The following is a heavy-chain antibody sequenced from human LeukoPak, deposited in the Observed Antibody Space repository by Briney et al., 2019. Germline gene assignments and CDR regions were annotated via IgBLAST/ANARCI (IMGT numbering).Heavy chain of an antibody. V-gene: IGHV1-2*02. J-gene: IGHJ3*02. CDR1: GYTFTGYY. Sequence: ASVKVSCXASGYTFTGYYMHWVRQAPGQGLEWMGWINPNSGGTNYAQKFQGRVTMTRDTSISTAYMELGRLRSDDTAVYYCARAEGGIVVVPAAVEDIWGQGTMVTVSS. CDR3: ARAEGGIVVVPAAVEDI. CDR2: INPNSGGT. D-gene: IGHD2-2*01.